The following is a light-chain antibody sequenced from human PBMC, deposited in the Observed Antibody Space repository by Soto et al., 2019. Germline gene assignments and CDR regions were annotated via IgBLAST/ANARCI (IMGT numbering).Light chain of an antibody. CDR1: QDIAIY. Sequence: IQLTQSPASLSASXGDRVXFXCRAXQDIAIYLAWYQQKPGEAPNLLIHTASTLHGGVPSRFSGSGSGTDFTLTITSLQAEDFATYYCQQTRAYPSTFGGGTKVDIK. V-gene: IGKV1-9*01. CDR3: QQTRAYPST. J-gene: IGKJ4*01. CDR2: TAS.